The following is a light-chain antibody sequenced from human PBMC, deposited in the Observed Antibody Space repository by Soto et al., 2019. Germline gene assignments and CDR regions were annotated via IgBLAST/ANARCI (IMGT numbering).Light chain of an antibody. CDR2: AAS. Sequence: EIVLTQSPGTLSLSPGERATLSRKTIQIIRSSDLAWYQHKPGQSPRLLIYAASSRAPGIPDRFSGSGSGTSFSLIINRLEPEDLAVYYCQQYADSPKWTFGQGTKVEIK. CDR1: QIIRSSD. J-gene: IGKJ1*01. V-gene: IGKV3-20*01. CDR3: QQYADSPKWT.